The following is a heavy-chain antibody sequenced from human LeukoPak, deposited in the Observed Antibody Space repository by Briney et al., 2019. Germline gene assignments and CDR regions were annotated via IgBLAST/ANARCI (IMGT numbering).Heavy chain of an antibody. CDR1: GGSISSSSYY. CDR2: INHSGST. Sequence: KTSETLSLTCTVSGGSISSSSYYWGWIRQPPGKGLEWIGEINHSGSTNYNPSLKSRVTISVDTSKNQFSLKLSSVTAADTAVYFCARGPPTDYYDSSGFYYVFDYWGQGTLVTVSS. D-gene: IGHD3-22*01. CDR3: ARGPPTDYYDSSGFYYVFDY. J-gene: IGHJ4*02. V-gene: IGHV4-39*07.